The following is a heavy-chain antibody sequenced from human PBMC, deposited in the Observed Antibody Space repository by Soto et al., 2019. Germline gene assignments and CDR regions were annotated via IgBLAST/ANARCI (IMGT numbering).Heavy chain of an antibody. J-gene: IGHJ6*02. D-gene: IGHD6-6*01. CDR2: IYYSGST. Sequence: SETLSLTCTVSGGSISSYYRSWIRQPPGKGLEWIGYIYYSGSTNYNPSLKSRVTISVDTSKNQFSLKLSSVTAADTAVYYCASAGARPQLPQIQYYYYYGMDVWGQGTTVTVSS. V-gene: IGHV4-59*01. CDR3: ASAGARPQLPQIQYYYYYGMDV. CDR1: GGSISSYY.